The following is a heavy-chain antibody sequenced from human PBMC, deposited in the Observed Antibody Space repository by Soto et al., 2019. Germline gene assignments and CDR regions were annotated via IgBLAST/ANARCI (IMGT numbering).Heavy chain of an antibody. D-gene: IGHD1-1*01. CDR3: AQAGRVSGTTSSMTLFDS. CDR2: ISYDGSLQ. J-gene: IGHJ4*02. CDR1: EFTFSNFD. Sequence: GGSLRLSCAASEFTFSNFDMHWVRQAPGKGLEWVTVISYDGSLQYYADSVKGRFTISRDNSKNTVDLQMNSLRPEDTAVYYCAQAGRVSGTTSSMTLFDSWGKGTRVTVSS. V-gene: IGHV3-30*18.